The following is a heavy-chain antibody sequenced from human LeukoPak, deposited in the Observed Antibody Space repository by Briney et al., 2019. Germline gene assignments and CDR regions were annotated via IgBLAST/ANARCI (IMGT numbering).Heavy chain of an antibody. CDR2: IYYRGRT. Sequence: SETLSLTCSVSNASIISSSYYWGWIRQPPGKGLEWIGSIYYRGRTYYNPSLKIRVTISADTSKNQFSLNLNSVTASDTTVYYCARQKILDDNYDSSGYYVDQWGQGSLVTVSS. CDR3: ARQKILDDNYDSSGYYVDQ. J-gene: IGHJ4*02. CDR1: NASIISSSYY. V-gene: IGHV4-39*01. D-gene: IGHD3-22*01.